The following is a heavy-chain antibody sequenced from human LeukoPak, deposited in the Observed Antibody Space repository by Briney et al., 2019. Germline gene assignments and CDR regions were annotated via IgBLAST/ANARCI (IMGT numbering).Heavy chain of an antibody. CDR2: IYYSGTT. J-gene: IGHJ4*02. D-gene: IGHD6-13*01. CDR3: ARRGIAAAGYDY. CDR1: GGSISSYY. Sequence: PSETLSLTCTVSGGSISSYYWSWIRQPPGKGLEWIGYIYYSGTTNYNPSLKSRVTTLVDTSKNQFSLNLSSVTAADTAVYYCARRGIAAAGYDYWGQGTLVTVSS. V-gene: IGHV4-59*08.